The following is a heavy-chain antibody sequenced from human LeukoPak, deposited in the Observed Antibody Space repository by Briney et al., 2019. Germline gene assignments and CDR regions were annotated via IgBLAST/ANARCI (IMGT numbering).Heavy chain of an antibody. J-gene: IGHJ4*02. D-gene: IGHD3-22*01. CDR2: ISYDGSNK. V-gene: IGHV3-30*01. CDR1: GFTFSSYA. CDR3: ARDDRITMIVYVFDY. Sequence: PGGSLRLSCAASGFTFSSYAMHWVRQAPGKGLEWVAVISYDGSNKYYADSVKGRFTISRDNSKNTLYLQMNRLRAEDTAVYYCARDDRITMIVYVFDYWGQGTLVTVSS.